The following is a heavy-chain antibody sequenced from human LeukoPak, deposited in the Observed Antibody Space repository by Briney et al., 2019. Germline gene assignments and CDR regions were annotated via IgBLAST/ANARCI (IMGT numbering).Heavy chain of an antibody. J-gene: IGHJ4*01. CDR3: ARERRWGSCFDY. Sequence: SETLSLTCTVAGVSISSYYWSWIRQPAGKGLEWIVRIYTSESTNYTPSLKSRVTMSVDTSKNQFSLKLSSVTAADTAVYYCARERRWGSCFDYWGXGTLVTXSS. D-gene: IGHD4-23*01. V-gene: IGHV4-4*07. CDR2: IYTSEST. CDR1: GVSISSYY.